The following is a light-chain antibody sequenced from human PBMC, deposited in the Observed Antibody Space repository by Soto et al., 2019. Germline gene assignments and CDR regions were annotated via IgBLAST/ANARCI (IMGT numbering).Light chain of an antibody. Sequence: DIPMTHSPSTLSASVGDRVTITCRASQSISSWLAWYQQKPGKAPKLLIYKASSLESGAPSRFSGSGSGTECTLTISSLQPDDFATYYCQQYDSYSWTFGQGTKVEIK. V-gene: IGKV1-5*03. CDR3: QQYDSYSWT. J-gene: IGKJ1*01. CDR2: KAS. CDR1: QSISSW.